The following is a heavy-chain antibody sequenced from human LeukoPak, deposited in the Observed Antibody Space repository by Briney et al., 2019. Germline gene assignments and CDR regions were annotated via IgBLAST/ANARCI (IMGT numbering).Heavy chain of an antibody. Sequence: ASVKVSCKASGGTFSSYAISWVRQAPGQGLEWMGGIIPIFGTANYAQKFQGRVTITTDESTSTAYMELSSLRSEDTAVYYCASTLAAPELGYFDYWGQGTLVTVSS. CDR1: GGTFSSYA. J-gene: IGHJ4*02. CDR2: IIPIFGTA. CDR3: ASTLAAPELGYFDY. D-gene: IGHD2/OR15-2a*01. V-gene: IGHV1-69*05.